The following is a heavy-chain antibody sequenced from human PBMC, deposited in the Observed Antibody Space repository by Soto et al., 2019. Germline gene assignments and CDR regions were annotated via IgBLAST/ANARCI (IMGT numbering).Heavy chain of an antibody. Sequence: GGSLRLSCAASGFTFSRYGMPWVRQAPGKGLEWVAVISYDGSNKYHADSVKGRVTISRDNSKNTPYLQMNSLRAEDTAGYYCAKEYRMGKYFWRGGGGMDVWGQGTGVTVSS. CDR3: AKEYRMGKYFWRGGGGMDV. CDR1: GFTFSRYG. V-gene: IGHV3-30*18. D-gene: IGHD3-3*01. CDR2: ISYDGSNK. J-gene: IGHJ6*02.